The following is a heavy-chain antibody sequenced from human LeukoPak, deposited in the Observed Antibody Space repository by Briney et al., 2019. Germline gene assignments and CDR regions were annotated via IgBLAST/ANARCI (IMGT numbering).Heavy chain of an antibody. D-gene: IGHD3-16*01. CDR3: ASLPGGGGTGY. CDR2: IYYSGST. V-gene: IGHV4-59*01. CDR1: GGFISSYY. Sequence: SETLSLTCTVSGGFISSYYWSWIRQPPGKGLEWIGYIYYSGSTNYNPSLKSRVTISVDTSKNQFSLKLSSVTAADTAVYYCASLPGGGGTGYWGQGTLVTVSS. J-gene: IGHJ4*02.